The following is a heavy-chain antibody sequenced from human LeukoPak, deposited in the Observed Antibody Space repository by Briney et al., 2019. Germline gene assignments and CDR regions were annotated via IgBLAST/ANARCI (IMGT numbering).Heavy chain of an antibody. D-gene: IGHD2-15*01. Sequence: GGSLRLSCVASGFTFSNYWLHWVRQAPGKGLMYISRNNGDGSTTNYADVVKGRFTMSRDNVKNTLYLQMNSLRVEDTAVYYCARDPRNVGLAPWGQGTLVTVSS. J-gene: IGHJ5*02. V-gene: IGHV3-74*01. CDR3: ARDPRNVGLAP. CDR1: GFTFSNYW. CDR2: NNGDGSTT.